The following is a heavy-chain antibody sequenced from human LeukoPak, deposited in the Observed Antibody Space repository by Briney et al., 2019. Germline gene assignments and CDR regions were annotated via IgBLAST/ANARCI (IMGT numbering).Heavy chain of an antibody. CDR1: GYTFTGYY. CDR3: ARVPRYSGSYNP. Sequence: ASVKVSCKASGYTFTGYYMHWVRQAPGQGLEWMGRINPNSGATDYAQKFQGRVTMTRDTSISTAYMELSRLRSDDTAVYYCARVPRYSGSYNPWGQGTLVTVSS. J-gene: IGHJ5*02. CDR2: INPNSGAT. D-gene: IGHD1-26*01. V-gene: IGHV1-2*06.